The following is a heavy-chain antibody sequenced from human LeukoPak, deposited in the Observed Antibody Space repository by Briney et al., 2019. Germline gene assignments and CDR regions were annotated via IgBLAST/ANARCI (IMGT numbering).Heavy chain of an antibody. CDR1: DVSISSSY. Sequence: SETLSLTCSVSDVSISSSYWSWVRQPPGKGLEWVGYVYYSGSTHYNPPLKSRLTISVDKAKNQFSLKVSSVTAADTAVYYCAGGIWFGEGSYFYMDVWGKGTTVTISS. CDR2: VYYSGST. J-gene: IGHJ6*03. V-gene: IGHV4-59*01. CDR3: AGGIWFGEGSYFYMDV. D-gene: IGHD3-10*01.